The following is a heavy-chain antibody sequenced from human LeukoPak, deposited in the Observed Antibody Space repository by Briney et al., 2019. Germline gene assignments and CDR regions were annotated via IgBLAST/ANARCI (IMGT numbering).Heavy chain of an antibody. Sequence: PGGSLRLSCAASGFTFSSYAMTWVRQAPGKGLEWVSIISGSSGNKYSADSVKGRFTISRDNSKNTLYLQMNSLRAEDTAIYYCVATVTILDYWGQGTLVTVSS. D-gene: IGHD4-17*01. CDR2: ISGSSGNK. J-gene: IGHJ4*02. V-gene: IGHV3-23*01. CDR3: VATVTILDY. CDR1: GFTFSSYA.